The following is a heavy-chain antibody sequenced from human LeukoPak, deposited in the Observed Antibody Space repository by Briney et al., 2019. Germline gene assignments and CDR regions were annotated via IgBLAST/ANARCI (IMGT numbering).Heavy chain of an antibody. Sequence: ASVKVSCKASGYTFTSYAMNWVRQVPGQGLEWMGWINTNTGNPTYAQGFAGRFVFSLDTSVSTAYLQISSLKAEDTAVYYCARRSVIYGSGSWFGYWGQGTLVTVSS. V-gene: IGHV7-4-1*02. J-gene: IGHJ4*02. D-gene: IGHD3-10*01. CDR3: ARRSVIYGSGSWFGY. CDR1: GYTFTSYA. CDR2: INTNTGNP.